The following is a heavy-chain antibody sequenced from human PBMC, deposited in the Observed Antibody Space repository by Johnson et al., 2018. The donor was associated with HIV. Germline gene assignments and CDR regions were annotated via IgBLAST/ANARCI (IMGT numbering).Heavy chain of an antibody. V-gene: IGHV3-66*01. Sequence: EVQLVESGGGLVQPGGSLRLSCAASGFTVSSYYMTWVRQAPGKGLEWISVLFSGGTTYYGDSVKGRFTISRDNSKNTLYLQMNSLRADDTAAYYCARACRDGYTCDVYDIWGQGTMVTVSS. CDR1: GFTVSSYY. J-gene: IGHJ3*02. CDR2: LFSGGTT. CDR3: ARACRDGYTCDVYDI. D-gene: IGHD5-24*01.